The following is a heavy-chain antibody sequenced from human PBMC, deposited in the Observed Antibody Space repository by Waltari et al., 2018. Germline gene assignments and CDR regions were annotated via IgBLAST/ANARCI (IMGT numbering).Heavy chain of an antibody. V-gene: IGHV3-9*01. CDR3: AKDMVKAVWSKDYFYYGMDV. Sequence: EVQLVESGGGLVQPGRSLRLSCAASGFTFDDYAMNWVRQAPGKGLEWVSGISLNSGSRSYADSGKGRFTSSRDNAKNSLYLQMNSLRAEDTVLYYCAKDMVKAVWSKDYFYYGMDVWGQGTTVTVSS. J-gene: IGHJ6*02. CDR1: GFTFDDYA. D-gene: IGHD2-21*01. CDR2: ISLNSGSR.